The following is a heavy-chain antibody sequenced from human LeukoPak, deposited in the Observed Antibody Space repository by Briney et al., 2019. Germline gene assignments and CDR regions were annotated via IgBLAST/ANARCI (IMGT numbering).Heavy chain of an antibody. V-gene: IGHV3-23*01. CDR2: ISGGNGAT. CDR1: GFTFSSYA. CDR3: AKSYYYGSGSPSLDY. Sequence: GGSLRLSCAASGFTFSSYAMTWVRQAPGKGLEWVSGISGGNGATYYADSVKGRFTISTDNSKNTLYLQMNSLRVEDTAVYYCAKSYYYGSGSPSLDYWGQRTLVTVSS. D-gene: IGHD3-10*01. J-gene: IGHJ4*02.